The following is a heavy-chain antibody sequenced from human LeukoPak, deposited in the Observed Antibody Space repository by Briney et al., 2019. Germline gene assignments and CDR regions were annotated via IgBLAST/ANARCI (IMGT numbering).Heavy chain of an antibody. CDR1: GFTFSSYG. CDR3: ARDLWSGGWGVYYYYYGMDV. Sequence: GRSLRLSCAASGFTFSSYGMHWVRQAPGKGLEWVAVIWYDGSNKYYADSVKGRFTISRDNSKNTLYLQMNSLRAEDTAVYYCARDLWSGGWGVYYYYYGMDVWGKGTTVTVSS. V-gene: IGHV3-33*01. J-gene: IGHJ6*04. D-gene: IGHD6-19*01. CDR2: IWYDGSNK.